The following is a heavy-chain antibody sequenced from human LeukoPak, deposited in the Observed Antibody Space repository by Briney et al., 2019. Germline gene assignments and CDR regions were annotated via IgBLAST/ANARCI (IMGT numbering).Heavy chain of an antibody. Sequence: PGGSLRLSCEASGFPFNKFGMHWVRQAPGKGLEWVAFIRFDGSNKYYGDSVKGRITISRDQAKNTVYLQMNSLTVDDTAVYYCAKEGAYYFDYWGQGAVVTVSS. CDR3: AKEGAYYFDY. J-gene: IGHJ4*02. CDR2: IRFDGSNK. V-gene: IGHV3-30*02. CDR1: GFPFNKFG.